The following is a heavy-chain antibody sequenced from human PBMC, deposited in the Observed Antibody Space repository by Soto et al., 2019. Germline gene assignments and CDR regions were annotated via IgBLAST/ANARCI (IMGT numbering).Heavy chain of an antibody. CDR2: INPHGGST. Sequence: ASVKASCKAPGDTFTSYYLNWVRQAPGQGLEWMGVINPHGGSTKYAQKFQGRITMTRDTSRSTVYMELSSLRSDDTAIYYCARSSGGNFGIIIEGSNWFDPWGQGTLVTV. V-gene: IGHV1-46*01. CDR3: ARSSGGNFGIIIEGSNWFDP. D-gene: IGHD3-3*01. CDR1: GDTFTSYY. J-gene: IGHJ5*02.